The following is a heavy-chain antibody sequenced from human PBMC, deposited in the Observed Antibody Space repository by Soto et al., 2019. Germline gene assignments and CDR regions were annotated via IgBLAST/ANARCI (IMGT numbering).Heavy chain of an antibody. CDR2: INHSGST. V-gene: IGHV4-34*01. J-gene: IGHJ4*02. Sequence: SETLALTWAVYGGYFSGYHWSWIRQPPGKGLEWIWEINHSGSTNYNPSLKSRVTISVDTSKNQFSLKLSSVTAADTAVYYCASGLVGWQKAFDYWGQGTLVTVSS. D-gene: IGHD2-2*01. CDR3: ASGLVGWQKAFDY. CDR1: GGYFSGYH.